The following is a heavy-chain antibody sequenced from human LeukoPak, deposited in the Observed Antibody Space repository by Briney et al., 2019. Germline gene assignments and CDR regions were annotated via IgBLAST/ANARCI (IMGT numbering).Heavy chain of an antibody. CDR3: AKDSSSWYY. CDR1: GGSLSSNY. D-gene: IGHD6-13*01. CDR2: IYYSGST. V-gene: IGHV4-59*01. Sequence: SETLSLTCTVSGGSLSSNYWSWIRQSPGKGLEWIGCIYYSGSTNYNPSLKSRVTISVDTSKNQFSLKLNSATAADTAVYYCAKDSSSWYYWGQGTLVTVSS. J-gene: IGHJ4*02.